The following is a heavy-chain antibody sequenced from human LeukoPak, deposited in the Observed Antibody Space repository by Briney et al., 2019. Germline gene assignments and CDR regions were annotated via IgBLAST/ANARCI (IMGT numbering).Heavy chain of an antibody. Sequence: SETLSLTCTVSGGSISSYYWSWIRQPPGKGLEWIGYIYYSGSTNYNPSLKSRVTISVDTSKNQFSLKLSSVTAADTAVYYCARSPYCSSTSCYENCYGMDVWGQGTTVTVSS. CDR1: GGSISSYY. CDR3: ARSPYCSSTSCYENCYGMDV. J-gene: IGHJ6*02. D-gene: IGHD2-2*01. V-gene: IGHV4-59*01. CDR2: IYYSGST.